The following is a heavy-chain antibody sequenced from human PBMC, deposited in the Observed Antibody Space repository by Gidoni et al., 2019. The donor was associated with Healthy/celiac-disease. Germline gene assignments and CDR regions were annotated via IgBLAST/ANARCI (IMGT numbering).Heavy chain of an antibody. D-gene: IGHD5-12*01. CDR1: GFTFSSYG. CDR3: AKDVSQGWLQLLRVIVRSPYRSLDY. J-gene: IGHJ4*02. CDR2: ISYDGSNK. Sequence: QVQLVESGGGVVQPGRSLRLSCAASGFTFSSYGMHWVRQAPGKGLAWVAVISYDGSNKYYADSVKGRFTISRDNSKNTLYLQMNSLRAEDTAVYYCAKDVSQGWLQLLRVIVRSPYRSLDYWGQGTLVTVSS. V-gene: IGHV3-30*18.